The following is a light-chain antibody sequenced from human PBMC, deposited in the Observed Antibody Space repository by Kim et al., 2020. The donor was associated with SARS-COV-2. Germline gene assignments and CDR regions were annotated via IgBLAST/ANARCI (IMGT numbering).Light chain of an antibody. CDR1: RIGTKS. V-gene: IGLV3-21*04. CDR3: QVWGSSRDLVI. CDR2: YDA. J-gene: IGLJ2*01. Sequence: KTATITCGGDRIGTKSVRWYQQKPGQAPVLVIHYDADRPSGIPGRFAGANSGNTATLTIARVEAGDEADYYCQVWGSSRDLVIFGGGTLLTVL.